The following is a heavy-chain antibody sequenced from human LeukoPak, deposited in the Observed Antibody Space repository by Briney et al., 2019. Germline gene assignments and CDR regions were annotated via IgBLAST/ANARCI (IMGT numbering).Heavy chain of an antibody. CDR3: ATIKWEADAFDI. J-gene: IGHJ3*02. V-gene: IGHV1-69*05. D-gene: IGHD5-24*01. Sequence: SVKVSCKASGGTFSSYAISWVRQAPGQGLEWMGGIIPFFGTANYAQKFQGRVTITTDESTSTAYMELSSLRSEDTAVYYCATIKWEADAFDIWGQGTMVTVSS. CDR1: GGTFSSYA. CDR2: IIPFFGTA.